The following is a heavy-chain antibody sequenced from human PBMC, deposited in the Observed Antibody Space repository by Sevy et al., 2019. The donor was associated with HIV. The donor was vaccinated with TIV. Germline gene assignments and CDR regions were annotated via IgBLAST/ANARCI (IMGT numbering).Heavy chain of an antibody. CDR2: IKQDGSEK. J-gene: IGHJ6*03. CDR1: GFTFSSYW. Sequence: GGSLRLSCAASGFTFSSYWMSWVRQAPGKGLEWVANIKQDGSEKYYVDSVKGRFTISRDNAKNSLYLQMNSLRAEDTAVYYCARVYYDILTGPSDTYYYYMDVWGNGTTVTVSS. D-gene: IGHD3-9*01. V-gene: IGHV3-7*03. CDR3: ARVYYDILTGPSDTYYYYMDV.